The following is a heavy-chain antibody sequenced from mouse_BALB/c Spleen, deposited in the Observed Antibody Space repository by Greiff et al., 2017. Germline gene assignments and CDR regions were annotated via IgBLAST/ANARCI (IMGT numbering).Heavy chain of an antibody. CDR1: GFTFTDYY. D-gene: IGHD2-3*01. V-gene: IGHV7-3*02. CDR2: IRNKANGYTT. J-gene: IGHJ2*01. Sequence: EVMLVESGGGLVQPGGSLRLSCATSGFTFTDYYMSWVRQPPGKALEWLGFIRNKANGYTTEYSASVKGRFTISRDNSQSILYLQMNTLRAEDSATYYCARDNDGYYYWGQGTTLTVSS. CDR3: ARDNDGYYY.